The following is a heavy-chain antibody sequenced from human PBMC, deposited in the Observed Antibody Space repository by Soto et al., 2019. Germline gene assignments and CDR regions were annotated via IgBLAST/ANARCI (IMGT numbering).Heavy chain of an antibody. V-gene: IGHV3-33*03. J-gene: IGHJ4*02. CDR3: ARGVTAHASLFDY. CDR2: TWYDGSNK. CDR1: GFIFNSNG. D-gene: IGHD2-21*02. Sequence: QVQLVESGGGVVHPGGSLRLSCAASGFIFNSNGMHWVRQAPGKGLEWVAFTWYDGSNKHYGDSVKGRFTISRDNSKNTLYLQMNNLRAEDTAVYYCARGVTAHASLFDYWGQGTLVTVSS.